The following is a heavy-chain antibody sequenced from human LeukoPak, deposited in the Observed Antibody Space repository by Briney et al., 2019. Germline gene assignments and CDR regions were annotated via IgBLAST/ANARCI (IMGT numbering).Heavy chain of an antibody. CDR1: GGSISSYY. Sequence: PSETLSLTCTVSGGSISSYYWSWIRQSPGKGLEWIGYIHYSGSTNYNPSLKSRVTISVDTSKNQFSLKLSSVTAADTAVYYCARRFHDYGDNQYFQHWGQGTLVTVSS. V-gene: IGHV4-59*12. J-gene: IGHJ1*01. CDR2: IHYSGST. D-gene: IGHD4-17*01. CDR3: ARRFHDYGDNQYFQH.